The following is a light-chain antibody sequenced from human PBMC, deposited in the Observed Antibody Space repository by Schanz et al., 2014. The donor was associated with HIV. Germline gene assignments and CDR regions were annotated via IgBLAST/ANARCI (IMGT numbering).Light chain of an antibody. CDR3: QQSFNPPHT. CDR1: QSISIF. J-gene: IGKJ2*01. CDR2: AAS. V-gene: IGKV1-39*01. Sequence: IQMTQSPSSLSASVGDRVTITCRASQSISIFLNWYQQKPGKAPKLLIYAASILESGVPSRFGGSGSGTTFTLSISSLQPEDFATYYCQQSFNPPHTFGQGTKLAIK.